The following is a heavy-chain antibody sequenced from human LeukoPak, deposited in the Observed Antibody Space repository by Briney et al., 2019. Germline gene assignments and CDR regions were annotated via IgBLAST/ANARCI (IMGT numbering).Heavy chain of an antibody. V-gene: IGHV1-69*17. J-gene: IGHJ4*02. CDR2: IIPIFGIA. D-gene: IGHD5-24*01. Sequence: SVKVSCKASGGTFSSYAISWVRQAPGQGLEWMGGIIPIFGIANYAQKFQGRVTITADKSTSTAYMELSSLRSEDTAVYYCARGEMATPFDYWGQGTLVTVSS. CDR3: ARGEMATPFDY. CDR1: GGTFSSYA.